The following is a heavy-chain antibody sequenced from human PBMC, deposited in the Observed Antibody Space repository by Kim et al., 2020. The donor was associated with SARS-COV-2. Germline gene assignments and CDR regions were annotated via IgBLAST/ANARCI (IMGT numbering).Heavy chain of an antibody. D-gene: IGHD2-2*01. CDR2: INHSGST. CDR3: ASRRFVVVPAAMPGWFDP. CDR1: GGSFSGFY. Sequence: SETLSLTCAVYGGSFSGFYWSWIRQPPGKGLEWIGEINHSGSTNYYPSLKSRVTISVDTSKNQFSLRLTSVTAADTAVYYCASRRFVVVPAAMPGWFDPWGQGTLVTVSS. J-gene: IGHJ5*02. V-gene: IGHV4-34*01.